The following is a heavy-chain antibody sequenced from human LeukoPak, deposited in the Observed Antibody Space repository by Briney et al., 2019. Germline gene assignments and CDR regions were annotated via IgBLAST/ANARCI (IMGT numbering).Heavy chain of an antibody. CDR1: GFTFSSYS. D-gene: IGHD2-15*01. Sequence: GGSLRLSCAASGFTFSSYSMNWVRQAPGKGLEWVSYISSSSSTIYYADSVKGRFTISRDNSKNTLYLQMNSLRAEDTAVYYCARDSGWYFDYWGQGTLVTVSS. CDR3: ARDSGWYFDY. V-gene: IGHV3-48*01. CDR2: ISSSSSTI. J-gene: IGHJ4*02.